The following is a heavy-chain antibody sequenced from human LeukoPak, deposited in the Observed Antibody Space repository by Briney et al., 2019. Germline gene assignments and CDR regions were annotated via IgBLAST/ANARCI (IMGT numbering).Heavy chain of an antibody. V-gene: IGHV4-59*12. Sequence: TSETLSLTCTVSGGSISSYYWSWIRQPPGKGLEWIGNIFYSGSTYYSPSLGSRVTISLDTSRNQFSLKLNSVTAADTAVYYCAKSNGYGLVDIWGQGTMVTVSS. CDR1: GGSISSYY. D-gene: IGHD3-10*01. CDR2: IFYSGST. J-gene: IGHJ3*02. CDR3: AKSNGYGLVDI.